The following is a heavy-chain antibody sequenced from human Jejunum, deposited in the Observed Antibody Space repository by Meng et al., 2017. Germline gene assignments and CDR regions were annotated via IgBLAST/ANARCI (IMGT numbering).Heavy chain of an antibody. D-gene: IGHD3-10*01. CDR1: GGSFSGYY. CDR2: INHRGST. CDR3: ARSYFDSSDAFEI. J-gene: IGHJ3*02. Sequence: LRPSCGVYGGSFSGYYWNWIRQSPEKGLEWIGDINHRGSTNYNPSLKSRVSMSVDTSKNQFSLKLTSVTAADTAVYYCARSYFDSSDAFEIWGQGTMVTVSS. V-gene: IGHV4-34*01.